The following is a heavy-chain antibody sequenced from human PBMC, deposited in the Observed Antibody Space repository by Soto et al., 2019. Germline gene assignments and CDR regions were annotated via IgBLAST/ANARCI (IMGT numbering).Heavy chain of an antibody. CDR3: AKNQGVELVPLATVDWFDP. CDR2: ISGSGFKK. V-gene: IGHV3-23*01. D-gene: IGHD1-26*01. Sequence: GGSLRLSCAASGFIFENFGMSWVRQAPGRGLEWISSISGSGFKKYYADSVKGRFTISRDNSKSTVYLELNNLSAEDTAVYHCAKNQGVELVPLATVDWFDPWGQGSVVTVSS. CDR1: GFIFENFG. J-gene: IGHJ5*02.